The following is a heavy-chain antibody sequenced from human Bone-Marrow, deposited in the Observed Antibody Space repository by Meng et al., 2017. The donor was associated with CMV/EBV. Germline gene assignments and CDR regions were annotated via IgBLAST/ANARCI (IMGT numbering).Heavy chain of an antibody. D-gene: IGHD6-6*01. CDR1: GYTFTSYD. V-gene: IGHV1-8*01. CDR3: ARVEYSSSSGRNRNYYYYYGMDV. CDR2: MNPNSGNT. J-gene: IGHJ6*02. Sequence: ASVKVSCKASGYTFTSYDINWVRQATGQGLEWMGWMNPNSGNTGYAQKFRGRVTMTRNTSISTAYMELSSLRSEDTAVYYCARVEYSSSSGRNRNYYYYYGMDVWGQGTTVTVSS.